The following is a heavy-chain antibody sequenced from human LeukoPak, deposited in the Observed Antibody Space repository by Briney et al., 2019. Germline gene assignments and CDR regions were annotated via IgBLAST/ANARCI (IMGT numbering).Heavy chain of an antibody. J-gene: IGHJ4*02. CDR3: AAGYNAY. CDR1: GFTFSTYS. D-gene: IGHD3-9*01. Sequence: GGSLRLSCAASGFTFSTYSMNWVRQAPGKGLEWVSYISTTSSTIYYADSVKGRFTISRDNAKNSLYLQMNSLRAEDTAVYYCAAGYNAYWGQGTLVTVSS. CDR2: ISTTSSTI. V-gene: IGHV3-48*04.